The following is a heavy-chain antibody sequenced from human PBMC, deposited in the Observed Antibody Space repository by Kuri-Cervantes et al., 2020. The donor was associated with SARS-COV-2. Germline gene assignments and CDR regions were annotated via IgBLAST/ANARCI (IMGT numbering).Heavy chain of an antibody. Sequence: GSLRLSCAVSDGSFRNYYWSWIRQPPGKGLEWIGEINHSGSTNYNPSLKSRLTISVDTSKNQFSLKLSSVTAADTAVYYCAGFYYYDSSGFVANYYYMDVWGKGTTVTVSS. CDR1: DGSFRNYY. CDR2: INHSGST. V-gene: IGHV4-34*01. CDR3: AGFYYYDSSGFVANYYYMDV. D-gene: IGHD3-22*01. J-gene: IGHJ6*03.